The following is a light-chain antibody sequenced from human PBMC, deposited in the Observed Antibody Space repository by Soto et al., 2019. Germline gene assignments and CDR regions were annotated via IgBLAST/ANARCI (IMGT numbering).Light chain of an antibody. CDR3: QQYNNWPPLT. V-gene: IGKV3-15*01. J-gene: IGKJ4*01. CDR1: QSVSSN. Sequence: EIVMTQSPATLSVSRGERASLSCRASQSVSSNLAWYQQKPCQAARLLIYGASTRATGVPARFSGSGSGTEFPLTISIMQSEDFAVYYCQQYNNWPPLTYGGGTKVEIK. CDR2: GAS.